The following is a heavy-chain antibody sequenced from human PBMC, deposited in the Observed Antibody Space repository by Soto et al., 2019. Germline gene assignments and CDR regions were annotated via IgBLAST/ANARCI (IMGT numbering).Heavy chain of an antibody. CDR3: AKATATSGGSFEI. J-gene: IGHJ3*02. Sequence: GGSLRLSCAVSGFICSSYDMSWVRQAPGKGLEWVSTILVGGSTHYEDAVKGRFTISRDTSKNTVYLQMNSLTAGDTAVYYCAKATATSGGSFEIYGQGTMVTVSS. CDR2: ILVGGST. CDR1: GFICSSYD. V-gene: IGHV3-23*01. D-gene: IGHD1-1*01.